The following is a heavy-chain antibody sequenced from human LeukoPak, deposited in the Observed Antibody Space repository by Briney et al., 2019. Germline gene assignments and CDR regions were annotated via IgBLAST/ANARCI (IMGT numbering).Heavy chain of an antibody. CDR2: IYYSGST. D-gene: IGHD3-9*01. CDR3: AREGPDILTGYYEDY. CDR1: GGSISSGDYY. J-gene: IGHJ4*02. Sequence: SQTLSLTCTVSGGSISSGDYYWSWIRQPPGKGLEWIGYIYYSGSTYYNPSLKRRVTISVDTSKNQFSLKLSSVTAADTAVYYCAREGPDILTGYYEDYWGQGTLVTVSS. V-gene: IGHV4-30-4*01.